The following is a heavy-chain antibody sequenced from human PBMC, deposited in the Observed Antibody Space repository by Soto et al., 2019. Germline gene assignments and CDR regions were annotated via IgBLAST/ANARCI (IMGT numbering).Heavy chain of an antibody. J-gene: IGHJ4*02. Sequence: ASVQVSCKASGYTFTGYLMHWVRQAPGQGLEWMGWINTNNGGTNSAQKFQGRVTMTMDTSINTAYMELSSLRSDDTAIYYCARGWGVVVGANYWGQGTLVTVSS. CDR2: INTNNGGT. D-gene: IGHD2-15*01. CDR3: ARGWGVVVGANY. CDR1: GYTFTGYL. V-gene: IGHV1-2*02.